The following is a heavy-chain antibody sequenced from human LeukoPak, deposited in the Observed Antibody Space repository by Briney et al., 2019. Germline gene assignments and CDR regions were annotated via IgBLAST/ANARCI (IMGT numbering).Heavy chain of an antibody. Sequence: ASETLSLTCTVSGGSISSSSYYWGWIRQPPGKGLEWIGSIYYSGSTYYNPSLKSRVTISVDTSKNQFSLKLSSVTAADTAVYYCAREDSSGVVDYWGQGTLVTVSS. J-gene: IGHJ4*02. D-gene: IGHD3-22*01. CDR3: AREDSSGVVDY. CDR2: IYYSGST. CDR1: GGSISSSSYY. V-gene: IGHV4-39*07.